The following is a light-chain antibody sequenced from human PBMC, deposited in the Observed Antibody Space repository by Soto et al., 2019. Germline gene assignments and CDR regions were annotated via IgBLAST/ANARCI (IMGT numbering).Light chain of an antibody. J-gene: IGKJ4*01. CDR1: ESLSSTY. V-gene: IGKV3-20*01. Sequence: EIVLTQSPGTLSLSPGERATLSCRASESLSSTYLAWYQQKPGQAPRLLIYSASSRATGIPERFSGSGSGTDFTLTISRLDPEDFAVYYCQQYGGSPQVTFGGGTKVEIK. CDR2: SAS. CDR3: QQYGGSPQVT.